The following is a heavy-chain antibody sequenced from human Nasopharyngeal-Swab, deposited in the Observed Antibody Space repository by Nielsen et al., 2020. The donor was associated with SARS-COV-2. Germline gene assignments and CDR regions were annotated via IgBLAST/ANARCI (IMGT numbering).Heavy chain of an antibody. D-gene: IGHD1-26*01. CDR1: GGSLSSYY. CDR2: IYTSGST. Sequence: SETLSLTCTVSGGSLSSYYWSWIRQPAGKGLEWIGRIYTSGSTNYNPSLKSRVTMSENTSKNQFSLKLSSVTAADAAVYYCARDHSGSFDYWGQGTLVTVSS. J-gene: IGHJ4*02. V-gene: IGHV4-4*07. CDR3: ARDHSGSFDY.